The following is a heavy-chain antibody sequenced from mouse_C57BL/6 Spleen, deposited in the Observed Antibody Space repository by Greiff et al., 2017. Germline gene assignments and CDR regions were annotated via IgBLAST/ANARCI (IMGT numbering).Heavy chain of an antibody. CDR3: AREGIRPWYFDV. CDR2: LNPNHGGP. CDR1: GYTFTDYN. J-gene: IGHJ1*03. Sequence: VQLKESGPELVQPGASVKMSCKASGYTFTDYNMHWVKQSHGKSLAWIGYLNPNHGGPSYYQKFKGKATLTVNKSSSTDYMELRSLTSEDSAVYYCAREGIRPWYFDVWGTGTTVTVSS. V-gene: IGHV1-22*01.